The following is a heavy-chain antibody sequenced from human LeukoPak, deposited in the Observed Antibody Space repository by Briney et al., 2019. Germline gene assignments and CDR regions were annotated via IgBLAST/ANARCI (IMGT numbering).Heavy chain of an antibody. CDR1: GFTFSSYA. D-gene: IGHD1-7*01. CDR2: ISGSGGST. V-gene: IGHV3-23*01. J-gene: IGHJ4*02. Sequence: PGGSLRLSCAASGFTFSSYAMSWVRQAPGKGLEWVSAISGSGGSTYYADSVKGRFTISRDNAKNTLYLQMNSLRAEDTAVYYCARDRIQNYGGGSNFDFWGQGTLVTVSS. CDR3: ARDRIQNYGGGSNFDF.